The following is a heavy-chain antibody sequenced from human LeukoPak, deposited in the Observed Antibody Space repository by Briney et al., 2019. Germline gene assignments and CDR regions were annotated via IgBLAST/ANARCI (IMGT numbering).Heavy chain of an antibody. Sequence: PSETLSLTCAVYGGSFSGYYWSWIRQPPGKGLEWIGEINHSGSTNYNPSLKSRVTISVDTSKNQFSLKLSSVTAADTAVYYCARLRRGYSSSWYSPWGQGTLVTVSS. V-gene: IGHV4-34*01. CDR2: INHSGST. CDR1: GGSFSGYY. CDR3: ARLRRGYSSSWYSP. D-gene: IGHD6-13*01. J-gene: IGHJ5*02.